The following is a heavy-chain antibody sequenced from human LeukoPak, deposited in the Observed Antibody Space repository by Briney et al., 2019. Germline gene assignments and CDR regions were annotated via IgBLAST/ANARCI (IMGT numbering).Heavy chain of an antibody. Sequence: GGSLTLSCTVSGFTFSSYNMNWVRQAPGKGLEWVSSITSSSSYIYYGDSVKGRITIARANAKNSVDLQMNSLGAEDTAVYYCARDWPPTWIPLDLWGQGTMVTVSS. D-gene: IGHD5-12*01. CDR3: ARDWPPTWIPLDL. V-gene: IGHV3-21*01. CDR1: GFTFSSYN. CDR2: ITSSSSYI. J-gene: IGHJ3*01.